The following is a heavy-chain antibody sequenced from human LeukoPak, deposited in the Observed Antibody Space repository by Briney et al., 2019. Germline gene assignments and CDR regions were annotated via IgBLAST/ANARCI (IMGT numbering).Heavy chain of an antibody. J-gene: IGHJ4*02. Sequence: GSLRLSCAASGFTFSSYAMSWVRQAPGKGLEWVSAISGSGSSTFYADSVEGRVTISRDNSKNTLYLQMNSLRAEDTAIYYCAKESSSWYGNYYFDYWGQGTLVTVSS. V-gene: IGHV3-23*01. CDR3: AKESSSWYGNYYFDY. CDR2: ISGSGSST. CDR1: GFTFSSYA. D-gene: IGHD6-13*01.